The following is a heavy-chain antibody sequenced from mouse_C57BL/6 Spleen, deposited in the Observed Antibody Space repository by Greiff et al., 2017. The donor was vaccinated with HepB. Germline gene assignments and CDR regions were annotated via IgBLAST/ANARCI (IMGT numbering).Heavy chain of an antibody. Sequence: QVHVKQSGAELVKPGASVKISCKASGYAFSSYWMNWVKQRPGKGLEWIGQIYPGDGDTNYNGKFKGKATLTADKSSSTAYMQLSSLTSEDSAVYFCARAYYGSSYENYYAMDYWGQGTSVTVSS. V-gene: IGHV1-80*01. CDR1: GYAFSSYW. D-gene: IGHD1-1*01. J-gene: IGHJ4*01. CDR2: IYPGDGDT. CDR3: ARAYYGSSYENYYAMDY.